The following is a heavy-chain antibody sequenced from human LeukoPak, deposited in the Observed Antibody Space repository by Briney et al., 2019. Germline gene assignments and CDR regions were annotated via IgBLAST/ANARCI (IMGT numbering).Heavy chain of an antibody. CDR1: GYTFTSYG. CDR2: ISAYNGNT. CDR3: ARIDVWGSYRYPFDY. V-gene: IGHV1-18*01. Sequence: ASVKVSCKASGYTFTSYGISWVRQAPGQGLEWMGWISAYNGNTNYAQKIQGRVTTTTDTSTSTAYMELRSLRSDDTAVYYCARIDVWGSYRYPFDYWGQGTLVTVSS. D-gene: IGHD3-16*02. J-gene: IGHJ4*02.